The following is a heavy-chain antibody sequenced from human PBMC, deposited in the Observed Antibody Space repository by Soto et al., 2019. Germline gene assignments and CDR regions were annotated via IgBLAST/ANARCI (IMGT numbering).Heavy chain of an antibody. CDR3: ARDYYDSSGYLDY. CDR2: ISYDGSNK. V-gene: IGHV3-30-3*01. D-gene: IGHD3-22*01. CDR1: GFTFRSYA. J-gene: IGHJ4*02. Sequence: GGSLRLSCAASGFTFRSYAMHWVRQAPGKGLEWVAVISYDGSNKYYADSVKGRFTISRDNSKNTLYLQMNSLRAEDTAAYYCARDYYDSSGYLDYWGQGTPVTVSS.